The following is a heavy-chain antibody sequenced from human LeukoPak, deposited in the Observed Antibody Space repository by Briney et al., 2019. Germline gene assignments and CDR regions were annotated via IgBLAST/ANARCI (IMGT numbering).Heavy chain of an antibody. V-gene: IGHV3-11*06. J-gene: IGHJ5*02. D-gene: IGHD3-10*01. CDR1: GFTFSDYY. Sequence: GGSLRLSCAASGFTFSDYYMSWIRQAPGKGLEWVSYISSSSSYTNYADSVKGRFTISRDNAKNSLYLQMNSLRAEDTAVYYCARDRITMVRGVIEGHWFDPWGQGTLVTVSS. CDR3: ARDRITMVRGVIEGHWFDP. CDR2: ISSSSSYT.